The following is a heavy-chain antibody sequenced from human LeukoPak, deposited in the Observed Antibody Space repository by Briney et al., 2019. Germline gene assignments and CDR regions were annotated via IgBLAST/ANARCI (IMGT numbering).Heavy chain of an antibody. D-gene: IGHD6-13*01. Sequence: SETLSLTCTVSGVSISSYYWSWIRQPAGKGLEWIGLLYTSGSPNYNPSLKSGVTMSVDTSRNQLSLKLSSVTAADTAVYCCAREVAAAWSWFDYWGQGTLVTVSS. CDR3: AREVAAAWSWFDY. J-gene: IGHJ4*02. V-gene: IGHV4-4*07. CDR1: GVSISSYY. CDR2: LYTSGSP.